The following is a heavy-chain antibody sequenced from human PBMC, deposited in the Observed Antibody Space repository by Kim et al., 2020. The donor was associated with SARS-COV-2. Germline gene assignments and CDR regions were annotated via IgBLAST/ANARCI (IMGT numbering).Heavy chain of an antibody. D-gene: IGHD3-9*01. Sequence: GGSLRLSCAASGFTFSSYSMNWVRQAPGKGLEWVSFISTASGTMYYADSVKGRFTISRDNAKNSLYLQMNSLRDEDTAVYYCATDKTGYSIVYFDYWGQGTLVTVSS. CDR3: ATDKTGYSIVYFDY. J-gene: IGHJ4*02. V-gene: IGHV3-48*02. CDR1: GFTFSSYS. CDR2: ISTASGTM.